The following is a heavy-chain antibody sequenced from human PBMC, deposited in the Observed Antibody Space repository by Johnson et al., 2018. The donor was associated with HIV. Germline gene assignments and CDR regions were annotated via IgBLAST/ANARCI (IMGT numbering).Heavy chain of an antibody. CDR3: TRSKPRYYDVGPRGAFDI. D-gene: IGHD3-22*01. CDR2: IYSGGST. V-gene: IGHV3-66*01. CDR1: GFTVSSHY. J-gene: IGHJ3*02. Sequence: VQLVESGGGLVKPGGSLRLSCAASGFTVSSHYMSWVRQAPGQGLEWVSVIYSGGSTYYADAVKGRFTISRENAQNSLYLQMNSLAAGDTAVYYCTRSKPRYYDVGPRGAFDIWGQGTMVTVCS.